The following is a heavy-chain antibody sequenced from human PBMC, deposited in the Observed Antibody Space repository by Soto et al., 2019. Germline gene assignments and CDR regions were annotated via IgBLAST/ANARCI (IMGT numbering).Heavy chain of an antibody. J-gene: IGHJ6*02. CDR3: ARGIMNYYGMDV. CDR2: LNSDGSTT. D-gene: IGHD2-21*01. CDR1: GFTFSSYW. Sequence: EVQVVESGGGLVQPGGSLRLSCAASGFTFSSYWMHWVRQVPGKGLVWVSRLNSDGSTTNYADSVKGRFTIFRDNARNTLSLQMNRLRADDTAVYYCARGIMNYYGMDVWGQGTTVTVSS. V-gene: IGHV3-74*01.